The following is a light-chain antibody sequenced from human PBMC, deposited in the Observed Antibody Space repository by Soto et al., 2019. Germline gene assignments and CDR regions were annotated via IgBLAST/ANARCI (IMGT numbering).Light chain of an antibody. CDR2: GAS. CDR1: QSVSNNY. V-gene: IGKV3-20*01. CDR3: LQYGSSPRT. Sequence: EIVLTQSPGTLSLSPGERATLSCRASQSVSNNYLTWYQQKPGQAPRLLIYGASSRATGIPDRFSGYGSGTDFTLTISRLEPEDFAVYYCLQYGSSPRTFCKGTKVEIK. J-gene: IGKJ1*01.